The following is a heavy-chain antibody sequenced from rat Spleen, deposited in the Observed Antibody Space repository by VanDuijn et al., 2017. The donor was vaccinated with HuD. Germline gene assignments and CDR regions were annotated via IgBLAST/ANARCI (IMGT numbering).Heavy chain of an antibody. V-gene: IGHV5-29*01. CDR2: ISYDGSST. Sequence: EVQLVESGGGLVQPGRSLKLSCAASGFILNNYGMHWIRQAPTKGLEWVATISYDGSSTYYRDSVKGRFTISRDNAKSTLYLQMDSLRSEDKATYYCARHNSGYGVMDAWGQGASVTVSS. D-gene: IGHD4-3*01. CDR3: ARHNSGYGVMDA. J-gene: IGHJ4*01. CDR1: GFILNNYG.